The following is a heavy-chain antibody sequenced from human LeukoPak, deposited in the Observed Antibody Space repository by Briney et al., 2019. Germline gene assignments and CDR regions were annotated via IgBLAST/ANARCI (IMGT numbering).Heavy chain of an antibody. CDR3: ARKNDFDI. V-gene: IGHV4-59*01. CDR1: GGSISSDH. D-gene: IGHD2/OR15-2a*01. Sequence: KPSETLSLTCTVSGGSISSDHWNWIRQPPGKGLEWIGCIYYSGSTYYKPSLKSRVTISVDMSKSQFSLRLTPVTAADTAVYYCARKNDFDIWGQGTLVTVSS. CDR2: IYYSGST. J-gene: IGHJ3*02.